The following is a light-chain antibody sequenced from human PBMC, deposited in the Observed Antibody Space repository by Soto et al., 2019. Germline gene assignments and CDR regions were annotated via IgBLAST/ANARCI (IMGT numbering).Light chain of an antibody. CDR3: HQYDNSPLT. J-gene: IGKJ4*01. CDR2: GAS. Sequence: EIVLTQSPGTLSLSPGERATLSCRASQSVSSSYLAWYRQKPGQAPRLLIYGASSRATGIPDRFSGSGSGTDFTLTISRLEPEDFAVYYCHQYDNSPLTFGGGTKVEIK. CDR1: QSVSSSY. V-gene: IGKV3-20*01.